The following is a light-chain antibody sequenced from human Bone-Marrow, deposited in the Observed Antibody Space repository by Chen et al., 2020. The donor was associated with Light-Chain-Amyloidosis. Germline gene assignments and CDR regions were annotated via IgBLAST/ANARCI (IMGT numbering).Light chain of an antibody. CDR2: RDT. Sequence: SYELTQPPSVSVSPGQTARLTCSGDDLPTKYAYCYQQNPGQAPVLVIHRDTERPTGISERFSGSSSGTTATLTISGVQAEDEADYHCQSADSSGTYEVIFGGGTKLTVL. CDR3: QSADSSGTYEVI. CDR1: DLPTKY. J-gene: IGLJ2*01. V-gene: IGLV3-25*03.